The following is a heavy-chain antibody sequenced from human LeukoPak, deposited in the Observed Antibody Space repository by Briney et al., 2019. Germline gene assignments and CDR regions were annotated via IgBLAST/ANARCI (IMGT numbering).Heavy chain of an antibody. V-gene: IGHV1-69*05. CDR1: GGTFSSYA. CDR3: ARDLGDYDAFDI. J-gene: IGHJ3*02. D-gene: IGHD3-16*01. CDR2: IIPIFGTA. Sequence: GSSVKVSCKASGGTFSSYAISWVRQAPGQGREWMGRIIPIFGTANYAQKFQGRVTITTDESTSTAYMELSSLRSEDTAVYYCARDLGDYDAFDIWGQGTMVTVSS.